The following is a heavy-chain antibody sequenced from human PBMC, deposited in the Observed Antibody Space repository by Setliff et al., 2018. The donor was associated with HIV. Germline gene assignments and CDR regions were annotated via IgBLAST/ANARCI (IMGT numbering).Heavy chain of an antibody. CDR2: MYYSGST. D-gene: IGHD2-21*02. J-gene: IGHJ4*02. Sequence: SETLSLTCTVSGDSISSYYWSWIRQPPGKGLEWIGYMYYSGSTNYNPPLKSRASMLADTARNQVSLRVTSVAAADSAVYYCARGRLKGDFSLDYWGLGILVTVSS. CDR3: ARGRLKGDFSLDY. V-gene: IGHV4-59*01. CDR1: GDSISSYY.